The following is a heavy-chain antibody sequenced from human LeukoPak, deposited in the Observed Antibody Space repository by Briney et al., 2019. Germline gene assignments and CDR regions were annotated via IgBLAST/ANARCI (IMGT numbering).Heavy chain of an antibody. CDR2: IIPILGIA. V-gene: IGHV1-69*04. Sequence: SVEVPCKACGHTFSSDGFSWVRQAPGQGFEWMGRIIPILGIANYAQKFQGRVTITADKSTSTAYMELRSLRSEDTAVYYCARRPGGLAGMDVWGQGTTVTVSS. D-gene: IGHD3-16*01. CDR3: ARRPGGLAGMDV. J-gene: IGHJ6*02. CDR1: GHTFSSDG.